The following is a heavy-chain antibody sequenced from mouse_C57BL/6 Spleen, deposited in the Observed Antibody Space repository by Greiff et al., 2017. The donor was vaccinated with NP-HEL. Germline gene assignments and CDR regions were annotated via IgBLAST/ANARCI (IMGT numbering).Heavy chain of an antibody. CDR3: ARWPNDYDLYYAMDY. V-gene: IGHV1-82*01. D-gene: IGHD2-4*01. Sequence: QVQLQQSGPELVKPGASVKISCKASGYAFSSSWMNWVKQRPGKGLEWIGRIYPGDGDTNYNGKFKGKATLTADKSSSTAYMQLSSLTSEDSAVYFCARWPNDYDLYYAMDYWGQGTSVTVSS. J-gene: IGHJ4*01. CDR1: GYAFSSSW. CDR2: IYPGDGDT.